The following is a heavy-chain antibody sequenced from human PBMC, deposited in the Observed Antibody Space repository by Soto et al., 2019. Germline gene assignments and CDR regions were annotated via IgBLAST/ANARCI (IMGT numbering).Heavy chain of an antibody. CDR1: GYTFTSYD. CDR3: ARGRRCTNGVCPYYFDY. D-gene: IGHD2-8*01. J-gene: IGHJ4*02. V-gene: IGHV1-8*01. CDR2: MNPNSGNT. Sequence: ASVKVSCKASGYTFTSYDINWVRQATGQGLEWMGWMNPNSGNTGYAQKFQGRVTMTRNTSISTAYMELSSLRSEDTAVYYCARGRRCTNGVCPYYFDYRGQGTLVTVSS.